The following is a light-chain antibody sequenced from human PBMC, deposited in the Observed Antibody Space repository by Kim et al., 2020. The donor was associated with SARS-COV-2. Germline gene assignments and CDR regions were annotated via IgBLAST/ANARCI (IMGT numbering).Light chain of an antibody. Sequence: SYELTQPPSVSVSPGQTATIACSGDKLGNRYVCWYQQKSGQSPILVIYQNDKRPSGIPERLSGSNSGNTATLTISGTQAMDEADYYCQAWDNSTVVFGGG. J-gene: IGLJ2*01. CDR1: KLGNRY. CDR2: QND. CDR3: QAWDNSTVV. V-gene: IGLV3-1*01.